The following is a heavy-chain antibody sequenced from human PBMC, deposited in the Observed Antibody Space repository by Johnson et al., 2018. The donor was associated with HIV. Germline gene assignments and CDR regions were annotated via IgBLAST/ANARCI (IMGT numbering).Heavy chain of an antibody. CDR1: GFTFSSYA. Sequence: QVQLVESGGGVVQPGRSLRLSCAASGFTFSSYAMHWVRQAPGKGLEWVAVISYDGSNKYYADSVKGRFTISRDNSKNTLYLQMNSLRAEDTAVYYCARDRRGDTIDDAFDIWGQGTMVTVSS. J-gene: IGHJ3*02. V-gene: IGHV3-30*04. D-gene: IGHD3-10*01. CDR2: ISYDGSNK. CDR3: ARDRRGDTIDDAFDI.